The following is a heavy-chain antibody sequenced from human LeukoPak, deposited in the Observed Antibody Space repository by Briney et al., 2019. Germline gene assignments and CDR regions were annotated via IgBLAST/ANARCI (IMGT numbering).Heavy chain of an antibody. J-gene: IGHJ3*02. V-gene: IGHV1-2*02. CDR2: INPNSGGT. CDR1: GYTFTGYY. D-gene: IGHD3-22*01. Sequence: GASVKVSCKASGYTFTGYYMHWVRQAPGQGLEWMGWINPNSGGTNYAQKFQGRVTITRDMSTSTVYMELSSLRCEDKAWDYCLRERSSGYNDAFDIWGKGTMVTVFS. CDR3: LRERSSGYNDAFDI.